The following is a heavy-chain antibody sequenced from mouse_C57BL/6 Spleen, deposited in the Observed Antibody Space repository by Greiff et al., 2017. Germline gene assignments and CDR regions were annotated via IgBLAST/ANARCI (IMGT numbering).Heavy chain of an antibody. CDR3: AGGSKSAYYYAMED. CDR1: GYTFTSYG. D-gene: IGHD2-5*01. V-gene: IGHV1-81*01. CDR2: IYPRSGNT. J-gene: IGHJ4*01. Sequence: QVHVKQSGAELARPGASVKLSCKASGYTFTSYGISWVKQRTGQGLEWIGEIYPRSGNTYYNEKFKGKATLTADKSSSTAYMELRSLTSEDSAVYFCAGGSKSAYYYAMEDWGQGTSVTVAS.